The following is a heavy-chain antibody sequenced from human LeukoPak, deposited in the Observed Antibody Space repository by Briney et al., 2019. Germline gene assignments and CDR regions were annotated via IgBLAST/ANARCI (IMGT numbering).Heavy chain of an antibody. D-gene: IGHD5/OR15-5a*01. V-gene: IGHV4-61*02. CDR3: ARDNARGGSFSDYLRYFQH. CDR1: GDSISSGSYY. Sequence: PSQTLSFTCTVSGDSISSGSYYWSWIRQPAGNGLEWIGRIYTSGSTNYNPSLKSRVTISVDTSKNQFSLKLSSVTTADTAVYYCARDNARGGSFSDYLRYFQHWGQGTLVTVSS. J-gene: IGHJ1*01. CDR2: IYTSGST.